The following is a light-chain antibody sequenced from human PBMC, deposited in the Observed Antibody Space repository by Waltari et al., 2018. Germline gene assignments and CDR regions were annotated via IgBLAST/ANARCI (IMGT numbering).Light chain of an antibody. CDR2: GAS. Sequence: TQMTQSPSSLSASGGDRVSIPCRASQNVDRYLNWYQQKPGTAPRLLVSGASSLQSGVPSRFSGGGSGTDFTLTISGLEPEDFASYYCQQTSSTPFTFGGGTNVEIK. CDR1: QNVDRY. CDR3: QQTSSTPFT. V-gene: IGKV1-39*01. J-gene: IGKJ4*01.